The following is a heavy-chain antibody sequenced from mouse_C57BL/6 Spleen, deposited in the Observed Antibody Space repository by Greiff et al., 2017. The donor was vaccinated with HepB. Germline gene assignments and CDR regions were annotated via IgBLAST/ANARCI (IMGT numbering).Heavy chain of an antibody. CDR1: GFNIKNTY. D-gene: IGHD1-1*01. CDR2: IDPANGNT. J-gene: IGHJ4*01. Sequence: VQLQQSVAELVRPGASVTLSCTASGFNIKNTYMPWVKQRPEQGLEWIGRIDPANGNTKYAPKFQGKATITADPSSNPAYLQLSSLTSEDTAIYYCAEDYGSSPYYAMDYWGQGTSVTVSS. V-gene: IGHV14-3*01. CDR3: AEDYGSSPYYAMDY.